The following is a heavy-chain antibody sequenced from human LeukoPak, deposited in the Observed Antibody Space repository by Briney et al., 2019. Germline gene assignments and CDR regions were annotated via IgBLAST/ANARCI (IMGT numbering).Heavy chain of an antibody. CDR3: ARVIAAAGRGGYFDY. Sequence: ASVKVSCKASAYTFSSYAMNWVRRAPGQGLEWMGWINTYTGNPTYAQGFTGRFVFSLDTSVSTAYMQISSLKAEDTAVYYCARVIAAAGRGGYFDYWGQGTLVTVSS. CDR1: AYTFSSYA. V-gene: IGHV7-4-1*02. J-gene: IGHJ4*02. CDR2: INTYTGNP. D-gene: IGHD6-13*01.